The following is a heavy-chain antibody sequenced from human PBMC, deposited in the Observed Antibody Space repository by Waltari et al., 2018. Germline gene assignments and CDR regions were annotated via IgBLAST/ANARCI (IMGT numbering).Heavy chain of an antibody. Sequence: QITLKESGPTLVKPTQTLTLTCTFSGFSLSTSGVGVGWIRQPPGKALEWLALIYWNDDKRYSPSLKSRLTITKDTSKNQVVLTMTNMDPVDTATYYCAQISSSWYGEYFQHWGQGTLVTVSS. CDR1: GFSLSTSGVG. CDR2: IYWNDDK. V-gene: IGHV2-5*01. CDR3: AQISSSWYGEYFQH. D-gene: IGHD6-13*01. J-gene: IGHJ1*01.